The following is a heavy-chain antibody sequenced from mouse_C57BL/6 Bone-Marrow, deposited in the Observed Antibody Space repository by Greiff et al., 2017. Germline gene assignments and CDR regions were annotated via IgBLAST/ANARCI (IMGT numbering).Heavy chain of an antibody. D-gene: IGHD1-1*01. CDR2: ISYDGSH. J-gene: IGHJ1*03. CDR1: GYSITSGYY. V-gene: IGHV3-6*01. CDR3: ARADYGSSNWYFDV. Sequence: EVKLMESGPGLVKPSQSLSLTCSVTGYSITSGYYWNWIRQFPGNKLEWMGYISYDGSHNYNPSLKNRISITRDTSKNQFFLKLNSVTTEDTATYYCARADYGSSNWYFDVWGTGTTVTVSS.